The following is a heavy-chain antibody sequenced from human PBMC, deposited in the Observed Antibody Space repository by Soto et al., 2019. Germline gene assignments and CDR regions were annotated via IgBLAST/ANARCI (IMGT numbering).Heavy chain of an antibody. J-gene: IGHJ5*02. CDR1: GFAVSNTY. V-gene: IGHV3-53*01. Sequence: EVHLVESGGGLIQPGGSLTLSCAASGFAVSNTYMSWVRQAPGRGLEWVSFIYSDGTTCYADSVKGRFTISRDTSKNTLSLQMNSLRAEDTAVYYCARDCSGGSCYPALGAWGQGTLVTDSS. CDR3: ARDCSGGSCYPALGA. CDR2: IYSDGTT. D-gene: IGHD2-15*01.